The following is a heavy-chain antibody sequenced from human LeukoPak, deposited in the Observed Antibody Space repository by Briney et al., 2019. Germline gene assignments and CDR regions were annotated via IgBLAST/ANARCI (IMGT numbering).Heavy chain of an antibody. V-gene: IGHV3-48*03. J-gene: IGHJ4*02. CDR3: ARGGSNSPYYFDY. CDR1: GFTFSSYE. D-gene: IGHD2-2*01. Sequence: GGSLRLSCGASGFTFSSYEMNWVRQAPGKGLEWVSYISISGDKIFYAESVKGRFTISRDNAKNSLYLQMNSLRAEDTAVYYCARGGSNSPYYFDYWGQGTLVTVSS. CDR2: ISISGDKI.